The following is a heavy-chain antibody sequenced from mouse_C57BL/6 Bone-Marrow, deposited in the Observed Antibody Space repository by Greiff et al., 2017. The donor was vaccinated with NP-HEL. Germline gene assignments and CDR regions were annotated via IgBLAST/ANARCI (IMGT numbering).Heavy chain of an antibody. CDR3: ALYYSNHPGYFDV. D-gene: IGHD2-5*01. CDR1: GYTFTDYY. Sequence: VQLQQSGAELVRPGASVKLSCKASGYTFTDYYINWVKQRPGQGLEWIARIYPGSGNTYYNEKFKGKATLTAEKSSSTAYMQLSSLTSEDSAVYFCALYYSNHPGYFDVWGTGTTVTVSS. V-gene: IGHV1-76*01. J-gene: IGHJ1*03. CDR2: IYPGSGNT.